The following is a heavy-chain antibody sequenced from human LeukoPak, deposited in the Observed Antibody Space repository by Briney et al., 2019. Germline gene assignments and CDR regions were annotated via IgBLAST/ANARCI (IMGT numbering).Heavy chain of an antibody. V-gene: IGHV3-30*04. D-gene: IGHD2-15*01. CDR1: GFTFSSYA. CDR3: ARDRVVVAANPWY. J-gene: IGHJ4*02. CDR2: ISYDGSNK. Sequence: GGSLRLSCAASGFTFSSYAMHWVRQAPGKGLEWVAVISYDGSNKYYADSVKGRFTISRDNSKNTLYLQMNSLRAEDTAVYYCARDRVVVAANPWYWGQGTLVTVSS.